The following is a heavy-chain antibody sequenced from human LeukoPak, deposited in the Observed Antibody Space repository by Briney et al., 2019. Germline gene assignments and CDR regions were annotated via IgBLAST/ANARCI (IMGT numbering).Heavy chain of an antibody. D-gene: IGHD3-3*01. CDR3: AKRGHFDSISISVSLDS. CDR2: MSGDGVVT. J-gene: IGHJ4*02. Sequence: GGSLSLSCAASGFTFSDFAMLWVRQAPGRGLEWVCFMSGDGVVTHYADSVKGRFTISRDNSKSTLYLQMNSLRAEDTAMYYCAKRGHFDSISISVSLDSWGQGTLVTVSS. V-gene: IGHV3-23*01. CDR1: GFTFSDFA.